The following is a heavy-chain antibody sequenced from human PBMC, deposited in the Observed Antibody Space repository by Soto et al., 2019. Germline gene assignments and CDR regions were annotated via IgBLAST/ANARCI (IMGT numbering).Heavy chain of an antibody. CDR3: GRDIPMVGAKNAEYFQH. CDR2: SSSYNSNT. CDR1: VYTFSSYG. J-gene: IGHJ1*01. Sequence: ASLKVSCKSTVYTFSSYGISWMRETRGQGLESMGWSSSYNSNTPYLQKLQGSVTITTDSSTNTAYIELRSLRTDNKSVYCCGRDIPMVGAKNAEYFQHWGQGTLVTVSS. D-gene: IGHD1-26*01. V-gene: IGHV1-18*01.